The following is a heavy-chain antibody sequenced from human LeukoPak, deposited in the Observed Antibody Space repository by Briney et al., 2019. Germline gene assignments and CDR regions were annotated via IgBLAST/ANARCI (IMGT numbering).Heavy chain of an antibody. V-gene: IGHV3-74*01. D-gene: IGHD4-17*01. Sequence: PGGSLRLSRAAPVHPFSSYWMHWVRQAPGKGLVWVSRINSDGSSTSYADSVKGRFTTSRDNAKNTLYLQMNSLRAEDTAVYYCARAAEAGDYVFHWGQGTLVTVSS. CDR2: INSDGSST. CDR1: VHPFSSYW. J-gene: IGHJ4*02. CDR3: ARAAEAGDYVFH.